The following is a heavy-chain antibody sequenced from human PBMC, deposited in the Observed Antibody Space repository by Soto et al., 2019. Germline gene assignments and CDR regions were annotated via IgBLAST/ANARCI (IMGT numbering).Heavy chain of an antibody. D-gene: IGHD2-8*02. CDR1: GFSCDDYA. J-gene: IGHJ6*02. V-gene: IGHV3-9*01. Sequence: EVQVVESGGGLVQPGRSLRLSCAASGFSCDDYAMHWVRQAPGKGLEWVSGISWNSGTIGYADSVKGRFTISRDNAKNSLYLQMNSLRAEDTALYYCAKSTGGTANGMGVWGQGTTVTVSS. CDR3: AKSTGGTANGMGV. CDR2: ISWNSGTI.